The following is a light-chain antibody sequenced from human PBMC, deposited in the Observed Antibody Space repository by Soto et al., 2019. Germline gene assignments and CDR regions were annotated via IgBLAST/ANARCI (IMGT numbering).Light chain of an antibody. CDR2: DVS. V-gene: IGLV2-11*01. J-gene: IGLJ2*01. Sequence: QSALTHPRSVSGSPGQSVTISCTGTSSDVGGYNYVSWYQQHPGKAPKLMIYDVSKRPSGVPDRFSGSKSGNTASLTISGLQAEDEADYYCCSYAGSNVVFGGGTKLTVL. CDR1: SSDVGGYNY. CDR3: CSYAGSNVV.